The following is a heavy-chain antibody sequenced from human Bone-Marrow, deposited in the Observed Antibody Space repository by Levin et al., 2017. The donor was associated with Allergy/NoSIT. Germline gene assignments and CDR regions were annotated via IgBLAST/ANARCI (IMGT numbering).Heavy chain of an antibody. J-gene: IGHJ6*02. CDR1: GGSISSSSYY. CDR2: IYYSGST. Sequence: SETLSLTCTVSGGSISSSSYYWGWIRQPPGKGLEWIGSIYYSGSTYYNPSLKSRVTISVDTSKNQFSLKLSSVTAADTAVYYCARQGGYCSSTSCYYYYGMDVWGQGTTVTVSS. CDR3: ARQGGYCSSTSCYYYYGMDV. D-gene: IGHD2-2*01. V-gene: IGHV4-39*01.